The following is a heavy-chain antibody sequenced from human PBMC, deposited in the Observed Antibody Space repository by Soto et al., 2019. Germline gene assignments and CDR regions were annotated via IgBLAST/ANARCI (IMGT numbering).Heavy chain of an antibody. CDR2: IFHSGNT. CDR1: GGSISSGGYS. Sequence: SSETLSLTCAVSGGSISSGGYSWSWIRQPPGKGLEWIGYIFHSGNTYYNPSLKSRVTISVDTSKNQFSLKLSSVTAADTAVYYCAREHNYYDSSGRAFDYWGQGTLVTVSS. D-gene: IGHD3-22*01. CDR3: AREHNYYDSSGRAFDY. J-gene: IGHJ4*02. V-gene: IGHV4-30-2*01.